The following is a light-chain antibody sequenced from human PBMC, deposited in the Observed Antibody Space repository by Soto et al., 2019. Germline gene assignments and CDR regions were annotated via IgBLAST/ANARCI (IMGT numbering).Light chain of an antibody. CDR2: AAS. Sequence: DLQMTQSPSSLSASVGDRVTITCRASQSLSSYLNWYQQKPGKAPKLLIYAASSLQSGVPSRFSGSGSGTDCTLTSSSLQPEDFATYYCQQSYSTLITFGQGTRLEIK. V-gene: IGKV1-39*01. CDR1: QSLSSY. CDR3: QQSYSTLIT. J-gene: IGKJ5*01.